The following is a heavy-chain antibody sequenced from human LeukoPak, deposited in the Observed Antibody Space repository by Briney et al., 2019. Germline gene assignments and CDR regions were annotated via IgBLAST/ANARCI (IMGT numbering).Heavy chain of an antibody. CDR1: GGSISSYY. J-gene: IGHJ4*02. D-gene: IGHD3-10*01. V-gene: IGHV4-4*07. CDR2: IYTSGST. CDR3: ARVSYYYGSGSYLVDY. Sequence: SETLSLTCTVSGGSISSYYWSWIRQPAGKGPEWIGRIYTSGSTNYNPSLKSRVTMSVDTSKNQFSLKLSSVTAADTAVYYCARVSYYYGSGSYLVDYWGQGTLVTVSS.